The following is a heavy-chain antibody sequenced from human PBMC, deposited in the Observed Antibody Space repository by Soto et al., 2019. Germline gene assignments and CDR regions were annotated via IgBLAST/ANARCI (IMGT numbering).Heavy chain of an antibody. CDR1: GGTFSSYA. Sequence: QVQLVQSGAEVTKPGSSVKVSCKASGGTFSSYAISWVRQAPGQGLEWMGGIIPIFGTANYAQKFQGRVTITADESTSTAYMELSSLRSEDTAVYYCARVRFVDTATIYYYGMDVWGQGTTVTVSS. D-gene: IGHD5-18*01. CDR2: IIPIFGTA. J-gene: IGHJ6*02. CDR3: ARVRFVDTATIYYYGMDV. V-gene: IGHV1-69*12.